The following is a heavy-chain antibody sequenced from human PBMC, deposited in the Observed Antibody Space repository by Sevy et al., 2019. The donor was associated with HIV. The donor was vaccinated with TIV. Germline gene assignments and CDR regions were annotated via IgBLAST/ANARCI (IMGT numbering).Heavy chain of an antibody. V-gene: IGHV3-11*04. CDR2: ISSSSSTI. J-gene: IGHJ4*02. CDR1: GFTFSDYY. CDR3: AEGVGFYFDY. Sequence: GGSLRLSCAASGFTFSDYYMNWVRQAPGKGLEWVSYISSSSSTIYYADSVKGRFIISRDNAKNSLYLQMNRLAAADTAAYYCAEGVGFYFDYWGQGTLVTVSS. D-gene: IGHD3-16*01.